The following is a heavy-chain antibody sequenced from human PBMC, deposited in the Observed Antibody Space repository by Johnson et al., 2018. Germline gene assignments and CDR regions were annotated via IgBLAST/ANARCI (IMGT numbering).Heavy chain of an antibody. V-gene: IGHV3-13*01. D-gene: IGHD1-1*01. CDR2: IGSAGDT. J-gene: IGHJ3*02. CDR1: GFTFSYYD. Sequence: EVQLVETGGGFVQPGGSLRLSCAASGFTFSYYDMHWVRQVTGKGLEWVSSIGSAGDTYYPVSVQGRLTTTKENAETSLYFQMNSLRTEDTAVYYCTRSQLGISALEIWGQGTMVTVSS. CDR3: TRSQLGISALEI.